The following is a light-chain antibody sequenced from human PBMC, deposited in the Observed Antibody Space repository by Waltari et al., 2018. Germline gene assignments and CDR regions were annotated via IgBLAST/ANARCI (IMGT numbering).Light chain of an antibody. CDR3: MQPLETPWT. CDR1: QSLLHVDGYNY. J-gene: IGKJ1*01. CDR2: MGS. Sequence: DIVMTQSPLSLPVTPGEPASISCRSSQSLLHVDGYNYLDWYLQKPGQSPQLLIYMGSNRDDGVPDRFSGSGSGTDFTLKISRVEAEDVGVYYCMQPLETPWTFGQGTKVEIK. V-gene: IGKV2-28*01.